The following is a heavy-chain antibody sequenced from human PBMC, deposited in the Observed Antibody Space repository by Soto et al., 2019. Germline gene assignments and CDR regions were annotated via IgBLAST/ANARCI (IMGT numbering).Heavy chain of an antibody. J-gene: IGHJ4*02. D-gene: IGHD5-18*01. CDR2: INHSGST. Sequence: KPSETLSLTCAVYGGSFSGYYWSWIRQPPGKGLEWIGEINHSGSTNYNPSLKSRVTISVDTSKNQFSLKLSSVTAADTAVYYCAADTAMVPHPGYWGQGTLVTVSS. V-gene: IGHV4-34*01. CDR1: GGSFSGYY. CDR3: AADTAMVPHPGY.